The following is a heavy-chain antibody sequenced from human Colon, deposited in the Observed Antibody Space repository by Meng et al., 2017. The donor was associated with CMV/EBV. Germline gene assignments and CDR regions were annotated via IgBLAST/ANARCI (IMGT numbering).Heavy chain of an antibody. CDR3: GTGDAFDI. CDR2: IKREIDGETT. J-gene: IGHJ3*02. Sequence: EVQLVESGGGLVKPGXSLRLSCAGSGFIFGDSYMTWGRQATGKGLEWVGRIKREIDGETTDYAASVKDRFTISRDDSKNTLYLQMNSLTIEDTAMYYCGTGDAFDIWGKGTMVTVSS. D-gene: IGHD3/OR15-3a*01. CDR1: GFIFGDSY. V-gene: IGHV3-15*01.